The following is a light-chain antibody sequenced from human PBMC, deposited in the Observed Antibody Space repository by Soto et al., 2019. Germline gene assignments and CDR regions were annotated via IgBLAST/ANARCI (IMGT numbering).Light chain of an antibody. Sequence: EIVMTQSPATLSVSPGERATLSCRASQSVSSNLAWYQQKPGQAPRLLIYAASTRATGIPARFSGSGSGTDFTLTISSLEPEDSAVYYCQQRHMWPITFGQGTRLEIK. CDR2: AAS. CDR3: QQRHMWPIT. V-gene: IGKV3-15*01. J-gene: IGKJ5*01. CDR1: QSVSSN.